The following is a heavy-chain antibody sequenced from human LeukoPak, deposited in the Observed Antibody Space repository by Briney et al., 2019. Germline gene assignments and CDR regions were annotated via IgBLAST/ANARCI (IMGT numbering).Heavy chain of an antibody. D-gene: IGHD2-15*01. V-gene: IGHV1-2*02. CDR1: GYTFTGYY. CDR3: ASGAEGYCSGGSCYYIDY. CDR2: INPNSGGT. J-gene: IGHJ4*02. Sequence: ASVKVSCKASGYTFTGYYMHWVRQAPGQGLEWMGWINPNSGGTNYAQKFQGRVTMTRDTSISTAYMELSRLRSDDTAVYYCASGAEGYCSGGSCYYIDYWGQGTLVTVSS.